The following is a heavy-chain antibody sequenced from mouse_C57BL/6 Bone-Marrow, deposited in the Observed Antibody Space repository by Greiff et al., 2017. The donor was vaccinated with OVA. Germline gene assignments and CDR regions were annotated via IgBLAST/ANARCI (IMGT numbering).Heavy chain of an antibody. CDR2: ISDGGSYT. Sequence: EVKLQESGGGLVKPGGSLKLSCAASGFTFSSYAMSWVRQTPEKRLEWVATISDGGSYTYYPDNVKGRFTISRDNAKNNLYLQMSHLKSEDTAMYYCARVDYGSSEDYWGQGTTLTVSS. V-gene: IGHV5-4*03. J-gene: IGHJ2*01. D-gene: IGHD1-1*01. CDR1: GFTFSSYA. CDR3: ARVDYGSSEDY.